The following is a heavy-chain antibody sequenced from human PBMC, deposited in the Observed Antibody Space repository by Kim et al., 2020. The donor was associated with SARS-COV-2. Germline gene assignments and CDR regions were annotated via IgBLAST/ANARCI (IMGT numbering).Heavy chain of an antibody. V-gene: IGHV4-59*01. J-gene: IGHJ5*02. CDR1: GGSISSYY. CDR2: IYYSGST. Sequence: SETLSLTCTVSGGSISSYYWSWIRQPPGKGLEWIGYIYYSGSTNYNPSLKSRVTISVDTSKNQFSLKLSSVTAADTAVYFCARDFRWELGWFDPWGQGTLVTVSS. D-gene: IGHD1-26*01. CDR3: ARDFRWELGWFDP.